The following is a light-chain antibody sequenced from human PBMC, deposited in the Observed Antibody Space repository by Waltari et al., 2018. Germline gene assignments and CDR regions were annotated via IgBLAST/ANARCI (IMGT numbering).Light chain of an antibody. J-gene: IGKJ1*01. CDR2: AAS. V-gene: IGKV1-12*01. CDR3: QQGNSFPPT. CDR1: QGISNW. Sequence: DIQLTQSLSSVSASVGDSGIITCRASQGISNWLAWYQQKPGKAPKLLIYAASILQTGVPSRFSGSGSGTDFTLTISNLQPEDFATYFCQQGNSFPPTFGQGTKVEVK.